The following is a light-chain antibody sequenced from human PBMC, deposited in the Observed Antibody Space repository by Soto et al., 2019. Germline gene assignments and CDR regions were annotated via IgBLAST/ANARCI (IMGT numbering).Light chain of an antibody. Sequence: QSALTQPRSVSGSPGQSVTISCTGTSSDVGGYNYVSWYQQHPGKVPKLMIFDVSKRPSGVPDRFSGSKSGNTASLTISGLQAEDEADYHCCSYAGSYILIFGGGTKVTVL. CDR3: CSYAGSYILI. CDR1: SSDVGGYNY. J-gene: IGLJ2*01. V-gene: IGLV2-11*01. CDR2: DVS.